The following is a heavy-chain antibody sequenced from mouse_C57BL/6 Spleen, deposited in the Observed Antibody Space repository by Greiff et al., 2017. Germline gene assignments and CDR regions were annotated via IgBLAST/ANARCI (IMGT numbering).Heavy chain of an antibody. Sequence: EVQLQQSGTVLVRPGASVKMSCKTSGYTFTSYWMHWVKQRPGQGLEWIGAIYPGNSATSYNQQFKGKANLTAVTSASTAYLELSSLPNEDSAVXYCTKSTRGNDYFDYWGQGTTLTVSS. D-gene: IGHD2-1*01. CDR1: GYTFTSYW. V-gene: IGHV1-5*01. CDR3: TKSTRGNDYFDY. J-gene: IGHJ2*01. CDR2: IYPGNSAT.